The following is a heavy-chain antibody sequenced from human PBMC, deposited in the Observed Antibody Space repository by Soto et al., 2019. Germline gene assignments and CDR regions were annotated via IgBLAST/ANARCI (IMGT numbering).Heavy chain of an antibody. CDR2: IIPVFGTT. J-gene: IGHJ4*02. D-gene: IGHD3-16*01. Sequence: QEQLVQSGPEVKKPGSSVKVSCKDSGGLFSSFAISWVRQAPGEGLEWLGGIIPVFGTTNYAEKFQGRVTITADESTNTAYMELTSLTSGDTDIYYCARGGGPYVWFNEFWGQGTLVTVSS. V-gene: IGHV1-69*01. CDR3: ARGGGPYVWFNEF. CDR1: GGLFSSFA.